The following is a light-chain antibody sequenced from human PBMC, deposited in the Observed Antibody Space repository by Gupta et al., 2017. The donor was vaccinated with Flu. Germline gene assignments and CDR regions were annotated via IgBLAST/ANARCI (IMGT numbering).Light chain of an antibody. V-gene: IGLV3-21*02. J-gene: IGLJ2*01. Sequence: SSVLTQPPSVSVAPGQPAEITFVGSNIEIKRVHWYQVRPGQAPLLVVYDESDRLSGIPERFSGSNSGGTATLTITRVEAGDEADFYCQVWYSSRDDVTFGGVTKLSVL. CDR3: QVWYSSRDDVT. CDR2: DES. CDR1: NIEIKR.